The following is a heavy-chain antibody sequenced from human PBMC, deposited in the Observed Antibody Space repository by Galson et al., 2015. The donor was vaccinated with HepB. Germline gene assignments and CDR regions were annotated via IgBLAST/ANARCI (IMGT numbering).Heavy chain of an antibody. V-gene: IGHV1-18*04. J-gene: IGHJ4*02. CDR1: GYTFTTNG. D-gene: IGHD4/OR15-4a*01. Sequence: SVKVSCKASGYTFTTNGISWVRQAPGQGLEWMGWISANRGNTKYAQNLQGRVTLTRETSTSTAYLELRGLRSDDTAAYYCARDRDYRFDYWGQGTLVTVSS. CDR3: ARDRDYRFDY. CDR2: ISANRGNT.